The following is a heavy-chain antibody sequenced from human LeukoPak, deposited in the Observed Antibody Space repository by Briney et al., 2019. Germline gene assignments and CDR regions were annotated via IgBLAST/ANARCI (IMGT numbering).Heavy chain of an antibody. CDR3: AKAYSGGTYLGDYFDC. CDR2: INWNGDNT. D-gene: IGHD1-26*01. V-gene: IGHV3-43D*03. CDR1: GFTFEDYA. Sequence: QPGGSLRLSCAASGFTFEDYAMHWVRQAPGKGLEWVSLINWNGDNTYYADSVKGRFTISRDNIKKSLYLQMNSLKTEDSALYYCAKAYSGGTYLGDYFDCWGQGALVTVSS. J-gene: IGHJ4*02.